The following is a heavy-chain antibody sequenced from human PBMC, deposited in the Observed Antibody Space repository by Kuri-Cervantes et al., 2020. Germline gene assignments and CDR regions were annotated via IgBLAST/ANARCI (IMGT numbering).Heavy chain of an antibody. D-gene: IGHD1-26*01. CDR1: GYSFTTYW. Sequence: GESLKISCKGSGYSFTTYWIGWVRQMPGKGLEWMGIIYPGDSDTRYSPSFQGLVTISADKSISTAYLQWSSLKASDSAMYYCARTSGSYLGDFDIWGQGTMVTVSS. V-gene: IGHV5-51*01. CDR3: ARTSGSYLGDFDI. CDR2: IYPGDSDT. J-gene: IGHJ3*02.